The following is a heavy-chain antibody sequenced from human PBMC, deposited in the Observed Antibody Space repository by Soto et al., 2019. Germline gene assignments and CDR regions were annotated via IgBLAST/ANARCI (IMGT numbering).Heavy chain of an antibody. Sequence: VQLVQSGAEVRKPGASGKVSCKASGYTFNRHYIQWVRQAPGQGLEWMGMIDPSGGDTNYAKKFQGRVTLTSDKSTSTVYMELSSLRSEDTAVYYCAKSRGVGLTSSSFDYWGPGTLVIVSS. D-gene: IGHD1-26*01. CDR3: AKSRGVGLTSSSFDY. CDR2: IDPSGGDT. J-gene: IGHJ4*02. CDR1: GYTFNRHY. V-gene: IGHV1-46*02.